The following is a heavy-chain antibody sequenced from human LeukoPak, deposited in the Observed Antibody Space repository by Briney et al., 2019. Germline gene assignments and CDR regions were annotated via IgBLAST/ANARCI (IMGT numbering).Heavy chain of an antibody. V-gene: IGHV4-30-4*08. D-gene: IGHD3-10*01. CDR2: IYYSGST. CDR3: ARGRYITMVRGVITYLDY. CDR1: GGSIRSGDYS. Sequence: SQTLSLTCTVSGGSIRSGDYSWNWIRQHPGKGLEWIGYIYYSGSTYYNPSLKSRVTISVDTSKNQFSLKLSSVTAADTAVYYCARGRYITMVRGVITYLDYWGQGTLVTVSS. J-gene: IGHJ4*02.